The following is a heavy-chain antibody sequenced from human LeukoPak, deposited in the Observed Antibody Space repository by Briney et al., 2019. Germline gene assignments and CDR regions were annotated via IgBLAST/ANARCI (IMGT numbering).Heavy chain of an antibody. V-gene: IGHV3-48*03. CDR2: ISSSGSTI. J-gene: IGHJ4*02. CDR1: GFTFSSYE. CDR3: ASQMVWIGY. D-gene: IGHD3-3*01. Sequence: PGGSLRLSCAASGFTFSSYEMNWVRQAPGKGLEWVSYISSSGSTIYYADSVKGRFTISRDNAKNSLYLLMNSLRAEDTAVYYCASQMVWIGYWGQGTLVTVSS.